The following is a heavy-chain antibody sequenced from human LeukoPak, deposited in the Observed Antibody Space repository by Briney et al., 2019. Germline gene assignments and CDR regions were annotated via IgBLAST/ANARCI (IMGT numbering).Heavy chain of an antibody. D-gene: IGHD6-19*01. CDR3: ARVAGPGIAVAVDFDY. Sequence: PSQTLSLTCTVSGGSISSGSYYWSWIRQPAGKGLEWIGRIYYSGSTNYNPSLKSRVTISVDTSKNQFSLKLSSVTAADTAVYYCARVAGPGIAVAVDFDYWGQGTLVTVSS. J-gene: IGHJ4*02. CDR1: GGSISSGSYY. CDR2: IYYSGST. V-gene: IGHV4-61*02.